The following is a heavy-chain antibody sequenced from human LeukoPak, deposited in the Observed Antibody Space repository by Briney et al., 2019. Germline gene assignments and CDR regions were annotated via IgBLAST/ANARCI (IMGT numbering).Heavy chain of an antibody. CDR1: GFSVSNYA. CDR2: ITGSSSYI. CDR3: ARDRLEGGETFDS. J-gene: IGHJ4*02. D-gene: IGHD1-1*01. V-gene: IGHV3-21*01. Sequence: PGGSLRLSCVVSGFSVSNYAMSWVRQAPGKGLEWVSSITGSSSYISYADSVKGRFTISRDNAENSLFLQMNSLRPEDTAVYFCARDRLEGGETFDSWGQGTLVTVSS.